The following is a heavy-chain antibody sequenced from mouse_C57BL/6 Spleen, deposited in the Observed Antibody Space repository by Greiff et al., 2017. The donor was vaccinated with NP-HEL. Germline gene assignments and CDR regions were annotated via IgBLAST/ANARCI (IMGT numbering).Heavy chain of an antibody. V-gene: IGHV1-63*01. D-gene: IGHD1-1*02. CDR3: ARWTIGLYWYFDV. CDR2: IYPGGGYT. Sequence: VQLQQSGAELVRPGTSVKMSCKASGYTFTNYWIGWAKQRPGHGLEWIGDIYPGGGYTNYNEKFKGKATLTADKSSSTAYMQFSSLTSEDSAIYYCARWTIGLYWYFDVWGTGTTVTVSS. CDR1: GYTFTNYW. J-gene: IGHJ1*03.